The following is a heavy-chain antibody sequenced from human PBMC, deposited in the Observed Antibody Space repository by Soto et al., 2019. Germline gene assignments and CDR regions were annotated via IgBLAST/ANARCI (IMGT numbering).Heavy chain of an antibody. CDR1: GFTLRSYW. J-gene: IGHJ4*02. CDR2: INSDGSTT. D-gene: IGHD3-10*01. CDR3: ANLFSSGSSLDH. V-gene: IGHV3-74*01. Sequence: EVQLVESGGGLVQPGGSLRLSCGASGFTLRSYWMHWVRQAPGKGLVWVSNINSDGSTTNYADSVKGRFTISRDNAKHTLYLQMNSLRADDTAVYFCANLFSSGSSLDHWGQGTLVTVSS.